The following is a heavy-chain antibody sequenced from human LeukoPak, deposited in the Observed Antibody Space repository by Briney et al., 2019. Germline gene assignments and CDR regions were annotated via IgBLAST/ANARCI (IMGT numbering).Heavy chain of an antibody. CDR2: ISSSSSTI. Sequence: GGSLRLSCAASGFTFSTYSMNWVRQAPGKGLEWVSYISSSSSTIYYADSVKGRFTTSRENAKNSLYLQMNILRAEDTALYFCARGRGSGDSCYWDYYYYYMDVWVEGTTVTVSS. J-gene: IGHJ6*03. CDR1: GFTFSTYS. CDR3: ARGRGSGDSCYWDYYYYYMDV. V-gene: IGHV3-48*04. D-gene: IGHD2-15*01.